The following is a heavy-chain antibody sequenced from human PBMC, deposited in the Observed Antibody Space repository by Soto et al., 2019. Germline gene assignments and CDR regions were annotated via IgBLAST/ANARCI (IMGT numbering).Heavy chain of an antibody. CDR3: AKDDIVLMVYASYYFDY. CDR2: ISGSGGST. D-gene: IGHD2-8*01. CDR1: GFTFSSYA. V-gene: IGHV3-23*01. J-gene: IGHJ4*02. Sequence: GGSLRLSCAASGFTFSSYAMSWVRQAPGKGLEWVSAISGSGGSTYYADSVKGRFTISRDNSKNTLYLQMNSLRAEDTAVYYCAKDDIVLMVYASYYFDYWGQGTLVNVSS.